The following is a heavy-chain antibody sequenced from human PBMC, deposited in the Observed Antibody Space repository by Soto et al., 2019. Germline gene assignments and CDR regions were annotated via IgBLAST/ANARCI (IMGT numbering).Heavy chain of an antibody. CDR3: ARDPALGIAMAGTSPYFDY. CDR2: IWYDGSNK. CDR1: GFTFSSYG. D-gene: IGHD6-19*01. Sequence: QVQLVESGGGVVQPGRSLRLSCAASGFTFSSYGMHWVRQAPGKGLEWVAVIWYDGSNKYYADSVKGRFTISRDNSKNTLYLQMNSLRAEDTAVYYCARDPALGIAMAGTSPYFDYWGQGTLVTVSS. J-gene: IGHJ4*02. V-gene: IGHV3-33*01.